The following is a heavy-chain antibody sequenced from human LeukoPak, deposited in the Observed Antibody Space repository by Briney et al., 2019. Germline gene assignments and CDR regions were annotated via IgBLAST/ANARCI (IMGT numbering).Heavy chain of an antibody. CDR2: SNPTGTST. J-gene: IGHJ5*02. CDR1: AYSFTSNY. CDR3: ARDNSLRDVAWWFDP. Sequence: EASVKVSCKASAYSFTSNYMHWVRQAPGQGLEWGGLSNPTGTSTTYAQKFQGRVTMTRDMSTTTDYMELSSLRSEDTAVYYCARDNSLRDVAWWFDPWGQGTLVTVSS. D-gene: IGHD5-24*01. V-gene: IGHV1-46*01.